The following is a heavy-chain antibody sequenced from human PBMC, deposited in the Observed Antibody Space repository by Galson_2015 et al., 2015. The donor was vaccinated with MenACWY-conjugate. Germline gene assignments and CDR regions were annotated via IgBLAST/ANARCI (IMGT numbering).Heavy chain of an antibody. V-gene: IGHV5-51*01. CDR2: IYPRTSEI. J-gene: IGHJ4*02. Sequence: QSGAEVKKPGESLKISCKGSGYDFTNYWIGWVRQMPGKGLEWMGVIYPRTSEIRYTPSFQGQVTISADKSISTATLQWRSLKASDTAIYYCARLHTSGADDFWGQGSLVIVSS. D-gene: IGHD6-19*01. CDR3: ARLHTSGADDF. CDR1: GYDFTNYW.